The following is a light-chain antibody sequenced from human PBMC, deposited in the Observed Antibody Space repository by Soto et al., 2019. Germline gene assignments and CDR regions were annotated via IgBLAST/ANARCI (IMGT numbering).Light chain of an antibody. Sequence: QSALTQPASVSGSTGQSITISCTGTSSDVGGYNYVSWYQQHPGKAPKLMIYDVSNRPSGVSNRFSGSKSGNTASLTISGLQAEDAADYYCSSYTSSSTQVFGTGTKVTVL. CDR1: SSDVGGYNY. J-gene: IGLJ1*01. CDR2: DVS. CDR3: SSYTSSSTQV. V-gene: IGLV2-14*01.